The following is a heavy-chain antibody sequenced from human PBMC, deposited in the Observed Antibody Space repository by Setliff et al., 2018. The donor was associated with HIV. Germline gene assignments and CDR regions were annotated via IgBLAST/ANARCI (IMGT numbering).Heavy chain of an antibody. CDR1: GYTFTSYY. D-gene: IGHD3-3*01. V-gene: IGHV1-46*01. CDR2: INPSGDST. CDR3: ARGVGEVYDFWSGYFYYMDV. J-gene: IGHJ6*03. Sequence: ASVKVSCKASGYTFTSYYMHWVRQAPGQGLEWMGIINPSGDSTSYAQKFQGRVTMTRDTSTSTVYMELSSLRSEDTAVYYCARGVGEVYDFWSGYFYYMDVWGKGTTVTVSS.